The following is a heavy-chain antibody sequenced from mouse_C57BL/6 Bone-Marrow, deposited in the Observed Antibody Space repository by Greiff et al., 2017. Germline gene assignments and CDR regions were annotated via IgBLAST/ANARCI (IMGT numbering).Heavy chain of an antibody. CDR2: ISSGGSYT. D-gene: IGHD1-1*01. J-gene: IGHJ2*01. CDR1: GFTFSSYG. Sequence: EVKLMESGGDLVKPGGSLKLSCAASGFTFSSYGMSWVRQTPDKRLEWVATISSGGSYTYYPDSVKGRFTISRDNAKNTLYLQMSSLKSEDTAMYYCARLITTVVAKGFDYWGPGTTLTVSS. CDR3: ARLITTVVAKGFDY. V-gene: IGHV5-6*01.